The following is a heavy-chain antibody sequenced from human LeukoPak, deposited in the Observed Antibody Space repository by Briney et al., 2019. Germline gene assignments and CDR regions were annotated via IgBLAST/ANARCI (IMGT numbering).Heavy chain of an antibody. CDR2: INPSGGST. CDR1: GYTFTSYY. Sequence: ASVKVSCKASGYTFTSYYMHWVRQAPGQGLEWMGIINPSGGSTSYAQKFQGRVTMTRDTSTSTVYMELSSLRSEDTAVYYCARGPRNSNTYYYGSGSYRFDYWGQGTLVTVSS. D-gene: IGHD3-10*01. V-gene: IGHV1-46*01. J-gene: IGHJ4*02. CDR3: ARGPRNSNTYYYGSGSYRFDY.